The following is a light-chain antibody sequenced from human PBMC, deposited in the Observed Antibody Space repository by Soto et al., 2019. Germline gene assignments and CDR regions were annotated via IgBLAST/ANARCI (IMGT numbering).Light chain of an antibody. Sequence: EIVMTQSPATLAVSPGERATLSCRASQSVRINVAWYQQKNGQAPRLLIYDASNRATGIPARFSGSGSGTDFTLTISSLQSEDFAVYYCQQYNNWPPITFGGGTKVDIK. CDR3: QQYNNWPPIT. V-gene: IGKV3D-15*01. CDR1: QSVRIN. J-gene: IGKJ4*01. CDR2: DAS.